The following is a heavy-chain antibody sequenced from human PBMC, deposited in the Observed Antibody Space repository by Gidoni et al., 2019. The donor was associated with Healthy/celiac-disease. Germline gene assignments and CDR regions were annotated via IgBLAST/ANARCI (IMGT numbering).Heavy chain of an antibody. CDR3: AREGNNDPLLWFGELFTWFDP. D-gene: IGHD3-10*01. CDR1: GFTFSSYW. V-gene: IGHV3-74*01. CDR2: INSDGSST. Sequence: EVQLVESGGGLVQPGGSLRLSCAASGFTFSSYWMHWVRQAPGKGLVWVSRINSDGSSTSYADSVKGRFTISRDNAKNTLYLQMNSLRAEDTAVYYCAREGNNDPLLWFGELFTWFDPWGQGTLVTVSS. J-gene: IGHJ5*02.